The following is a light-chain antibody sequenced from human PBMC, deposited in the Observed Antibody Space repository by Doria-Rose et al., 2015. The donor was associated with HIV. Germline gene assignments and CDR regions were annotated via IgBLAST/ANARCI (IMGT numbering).Light chain of an antibody. CDR1: QSFSSTY. CDR3: LQYGTSWT. CDR2: DGS. V-gene: IGKV3-20*01. Sequence: EIVLTQSPGTLSLSPGERATLSCRASQSFSSTYLAWYQQEPGQAPSLLIYDGSTRATGIPDRFSASGSGTDFTLTINRLQPEDFAPYYCLQYGTSWTFGQGTKVEI. J-gene: IGKJ1*01.